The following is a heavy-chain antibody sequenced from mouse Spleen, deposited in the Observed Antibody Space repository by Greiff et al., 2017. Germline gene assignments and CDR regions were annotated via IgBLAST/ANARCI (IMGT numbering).Heavy chain of an antibody. V-gene: IGHV5-17*01. CDR2: ISSGSSTI. J-gene: IGHJ3*01. CDR1: GFTFSDYG. Sequence: EVQLQESGGGLVKPGGSLKLSCAASGFTFSDYGMHWVRQAPEKGLEWVAYISSGSSTIYYADTVKGRLTISRDNATNTLFLQMTSLRSEDTAMYYCARRIWFAYRGQRTLGTVSA. CDR3: ARRIWFAY.